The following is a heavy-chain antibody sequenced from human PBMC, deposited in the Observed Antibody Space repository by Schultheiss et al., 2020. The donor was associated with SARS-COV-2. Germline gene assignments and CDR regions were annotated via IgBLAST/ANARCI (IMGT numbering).Heavy chain of an antibody. J-gene: IGHJ6*02. CDR2: ISGSGGST. D-gene: IGHD2-2*01. Sequence: GGSLRLSCAASGFTFSSYAMSWVRQAPGKGLEWVSAISGSGGSTYYADSVKGRFTISRDNSKNTLYLQMNSLKTEDTAVYYFTTDLGVYCSSTSCYGYWSRYYYYGMDVWGQGTTVTVAS. V-gene: IGHV3-23*01. CDR3: TTDLGVYCSSTSCYGYWSRYYYYGMDV. CDR1: GFTFSSYA.